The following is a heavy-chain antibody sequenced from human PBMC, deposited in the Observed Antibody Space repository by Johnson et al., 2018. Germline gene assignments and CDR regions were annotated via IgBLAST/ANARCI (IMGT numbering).Heavy chain of an antibody. Sequence: VQLVEAGGGVVQPGRSLRLSCAASGFTFSTYGMHWVRQAPGKGLEWVALISYAGNNKYYEDSVKGRFTISRDNSKNTLFLQINSLTTEDTAVYYCAKDYSSWNNYYYYMDVWGQGTTVTVSS. CDR2: ISYAGNNK. V-gene: IGHV3-30*18. D-gene: IGHD6-13*01. J-gene: IGHJ6*03. CDR3: AKDYSSWNNYYYYMDV. CDR1: GFTFSTYG.